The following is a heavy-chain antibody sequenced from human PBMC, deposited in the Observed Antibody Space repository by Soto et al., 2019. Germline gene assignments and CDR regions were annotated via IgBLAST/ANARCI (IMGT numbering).Heavy chain of an antibody. J-gene: IGHJ4*02. Sequence: EVQLVESGGGLVQPGGSLRLSCVVSGFPFSGYWTHWVRQAPGRGLECVANINQHSSETYYLDSVKGRFTVSRDNAKNSLSLQMNNLRAEDTAVYYCLGSNIYSLWGQGTLVTVSS. CDR2: INQHSSET. D-gene: IGHD3-10*01. CDR3: LGSNIYSL. CDR1: GFPFSGYW. V-gene: IGHV3-7*01.